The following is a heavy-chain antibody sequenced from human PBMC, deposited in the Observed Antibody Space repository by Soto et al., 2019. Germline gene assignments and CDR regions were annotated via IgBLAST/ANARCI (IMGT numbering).Heavy chain of an antibody. CDR2: IHTDNDDA. J-gene: IGHJ4*02. V-gene: IGHV1-18*01. CDR1: GYTFLKYG. D-gene: IGHD3-9*01. CDR3: AEDLCSGYVCDY. Sequence: QVQLVQAGPEVKKPGASVKVACKASGYTFLKYGINWVRQAPGQGIEWIGGIHTDNDDASFAQKFDARVTMTTDTTTRTVYMKLRYLRPDDTAAYECAEDLCSGYVCDYWGQGTPVTVSS.